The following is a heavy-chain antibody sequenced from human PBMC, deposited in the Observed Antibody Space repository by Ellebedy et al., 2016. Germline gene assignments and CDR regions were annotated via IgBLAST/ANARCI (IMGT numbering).Heavy chain of an antibody. D-gene: IGHD3-10*01. CDR3: ARDKIRFGNYGMDV. Sequence: SETLSLTCAVYGGSFSGYYWSWIRQPPGKGLEWIGEINHSGSTNYNPSLKSRVTISVDTSKNQFSLKLSSVTAADTAVYYCARDKIRFGNYGMDVWGQGTTVTVSS. V-gene: IGHV4-34*01. CDR2: INHSGST. J-gene: IGHJ6*02. CDR1: GGSFSGYY.